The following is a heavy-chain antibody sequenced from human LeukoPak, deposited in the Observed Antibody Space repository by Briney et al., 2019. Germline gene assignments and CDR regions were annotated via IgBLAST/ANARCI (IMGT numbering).Heavy chain of an antibody. CDR2: INHSGST. CDR3: ARLDDYGDNRNWFDP. CDR1: GGSFSGYY. D-gene: IGHD4-17*01. V-gene: IGHV4-34*01. Sequence: SETLSLTCAVYGGSFSGYYWSWIRQPPGKGLEWIGEINHSGSTNYNPSLKSRVTISVDTSKNQFSLKLSSVTAADTAVYYCARLDDYGDNRNWFDPWGQGTLVTVSS. J-gene: IGHJ5*02.